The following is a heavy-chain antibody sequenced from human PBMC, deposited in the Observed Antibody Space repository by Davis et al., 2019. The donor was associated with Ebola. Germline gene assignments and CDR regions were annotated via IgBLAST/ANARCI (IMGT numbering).Heavy chain of an antibody. J-gene: IGHJ6*02. V-gene: IGHV3-7*03. Sequence: GESLKISCAASGFTFSSYSMSWIRQAPGKGLEWVANIKQDGSEKYYVDSVKGRFTISRDNAKNSLYLQMNSLRAEDTAVYYCARVMVDIVYYGMDVWGQGTTVTVSS. CDR2: IKQDGSEK. D-gene: IGHD2-2*03. CDR3: ARVMVDIVYYGMDV. CDR1: GFTFSSYS.